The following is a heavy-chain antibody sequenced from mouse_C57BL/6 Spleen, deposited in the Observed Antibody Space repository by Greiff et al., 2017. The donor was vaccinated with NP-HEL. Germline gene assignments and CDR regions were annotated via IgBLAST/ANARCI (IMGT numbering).Heavy chain of an antibody. V-gene: IGHV1-64*01. Sequence: VQLQQPGAELVKPGASVKLSCKASGYTFTSYWMHWVKQRPGQGLEWIGMIHPNSGSTNYNEKFKSKATLTVDKSSSTAYMQLSSLTSEDSAVYDWARSGYGSSGEYFDVWGTGTTVTVSS. CDR2: IHPNSGST. CDR3: ARSGYGSSGEYFDV. CDR1: GYTFTSYW. J-gene: IGHJ1*03. D-gene: IGHD1-1*01.